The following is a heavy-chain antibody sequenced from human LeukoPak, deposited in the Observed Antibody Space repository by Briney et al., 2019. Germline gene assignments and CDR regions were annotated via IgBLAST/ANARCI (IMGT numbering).Heavy chain of an antibody. Sequence: GGSLRLSCTASGFTFGDYATSWFRQAPGKGLEWVGFIRSKTYGGTTEYAASVKGRFTISRDDSKSIAYLQMNSLKTEDTAVYYCTRDSVWGGYRFDYWGQGTLVTVSS. CDR1: GFTFGDYA. D-gene: IGHD3-16*02. J-gene: IGHJ4*02. CDR2: IRSKTYGGTT. V-gene: IGHV3-49*03. CDR3: TRDSVWGGYRFDY.